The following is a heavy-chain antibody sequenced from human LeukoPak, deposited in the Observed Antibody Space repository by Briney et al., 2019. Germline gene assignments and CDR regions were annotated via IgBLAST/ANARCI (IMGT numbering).Heavy chain of an antibody. Sequence: SETLSLTCTVSGGSISSGSYYWSWIRQPAGKGLEWIGRIYTSGSTNYNPSLESRVTISVDTSKSQFSLKLSSVTAADTAVYYCVTSTYSSGWYNWFDPWGQGTLVTVSS. CDR3: VTSTYSSGWYNWFDP. CDR1: GGSISSGSYY. J-gene: IGHJ5*02. D-gene: IGHD6-19*01. V-gene: IGHV4-61*02. CDR2: IYTSGST.